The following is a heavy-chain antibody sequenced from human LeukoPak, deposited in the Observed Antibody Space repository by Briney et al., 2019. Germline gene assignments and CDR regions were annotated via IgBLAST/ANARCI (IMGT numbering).Heavy chain of an antibody. Sequence: GGSLRLSCAASGFGFSSYGMHWVRQAPGKGLEWVALIWYDGTDKYYADSVKGRFAISRDNSENTLYLQMSSLRADDTAVYYCARIEYCTNTICYTFDNWGQGTLVTVSS. CDR2: IWYDGTDK. V-gene: IGHV3-33*01. CDR3: ARIEYCTNTICYTFDN. D-gene: IGHD2-2*01. J-gene: IGHJ4*02. CDR1: GFGFSSYG.